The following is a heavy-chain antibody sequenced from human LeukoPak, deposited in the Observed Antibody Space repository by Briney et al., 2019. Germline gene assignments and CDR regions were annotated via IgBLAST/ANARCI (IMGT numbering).Heavy chain of an antibody. CDR2: INSDGTT. D-gene: IGHD3-10*01. J-gene: IGHJ4*02. CDR3: ASAYYYRLPD. CDR1: GFTFSSYW. V-gene: IGHV3-74*01. Sequence: GGSLRLSCAASGFTFSSYWMHWVRQAPGKGLVWVSRINSDGTTTYADSVKGRFTISRDNAKNTLYLQMNRLRAEDTALYYCASAYYYRLPDWGQGTLVTVS.